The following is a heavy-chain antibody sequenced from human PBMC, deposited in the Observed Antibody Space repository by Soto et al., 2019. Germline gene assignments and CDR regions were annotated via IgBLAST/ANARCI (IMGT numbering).Heavy chain of an antibody. D-gene: IGHD6-13*01. CDR2: INGGNGNT. J-gene: IGHJ4*02. CDR3: AFPGIAAAGKTGFDY. CDR1: GNTVPNYA. V-gene: IGHV1-3*01. Sequence: GASVKVSCKASGNTVPNYAIHWVRQAPGQRLEWMGWINGGNGNTYYSEHFQGRATFTRDTSAGTVYMQLSSLTSEDTAIYYCAFPGIAAAGKTGFDYWGQGTLVTVSS.